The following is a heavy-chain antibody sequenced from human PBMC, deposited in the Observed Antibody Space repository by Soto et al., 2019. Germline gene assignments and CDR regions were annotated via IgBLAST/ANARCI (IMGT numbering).Heavy chain of an antibody. D-gene: IGHD3-3*01. CDR3: ARLGITLFGVVITGPVEY. CDR2: IYYSGST. CDR1: GGSISSSSYY. J-gene: IGHJ4*02. V-gene: IGHV4-39*01. Sequence: SETLSLTCTVSGGSISSSSYYWGWIRQPPGKGLEWIGSIYYSGSTYYNPSLKSRVTISVDTSKNQFPLKLSSVTAADTAVYYCARLGITLFGVVITGPVEYWGQGTMVTVYS.